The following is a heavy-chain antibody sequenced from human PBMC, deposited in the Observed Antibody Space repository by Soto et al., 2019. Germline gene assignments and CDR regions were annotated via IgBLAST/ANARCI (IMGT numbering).Heavy chain of an antibody. CDR3: ARESEDLTSNFDY. Sequence: EVQLVESGGGLVKPGGSLRLSCAASGFTFTTYSMNWVRQAPGKGLEWVSSISSTTNYIYYGDSMKGRFTSSRDNDKNSLYQEMTSLRAEDTAVYCCARESEDLTSNFDYWGQGTLVTVSS. CDR1: GFTFTTYS. V-gene: IGHV3-21*06. J-gene: IGHJ4*02. CDR2: ISSTTNYI.